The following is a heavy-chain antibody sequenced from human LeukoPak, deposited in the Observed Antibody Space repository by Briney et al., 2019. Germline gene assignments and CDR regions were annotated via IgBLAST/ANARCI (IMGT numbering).Heavy chain of an antibody. CDR1: GGSISSSSYY. Sequence: PSETLSLTCTVSGGSISSSSYYWGWIRQPPGKGLEWIGSIYYSGSTYYNPSLKSRVTISVDTSKNQFSLKLSSVTAADTAVYYCARGPYCSGDNCYLSTFDIWGQGTMVTASS. J-gene: IGHJ3*02. CDR3: ARGPYCSGDNCYLSTFDI. V-gene: IGHV4-39*07. CDR2: IYYSGST. D-gene: IGHD2-15*01.